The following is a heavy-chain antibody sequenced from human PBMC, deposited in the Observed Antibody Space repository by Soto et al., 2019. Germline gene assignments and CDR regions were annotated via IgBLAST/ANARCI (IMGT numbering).Heavy chain of an antibody. CDR3: ARERSIVLVPAAPRRHNWFDP. J-gene: IGHJ5*02. V-gene: IGHV3-33*01. D-gene: IGHD2-2*01. CDR1: GFTFSSYG. Sequence: GGSLRLSCAASGFTFSSYGMHWVRQAPGKGLEWVAVIWYDGSNKYYADSVKGRFTISRDNSKNTLYLQMNSLRAEDTAVYYCARERSIVLVPAAPRRHNWFDPWGQGTLVTVSS. CDR2: IWYDGSNK.